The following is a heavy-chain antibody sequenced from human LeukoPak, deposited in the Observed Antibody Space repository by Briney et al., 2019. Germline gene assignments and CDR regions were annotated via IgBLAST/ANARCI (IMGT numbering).Heavy chain of an antibody. CDR3: ARGVTLVRGVILLDAFDI. CDR1: GYTFTSYT. Sequence: VASVKVSCKASGYTFTSYTLHWVRQAPGQRLEWMGWINVGNGNTKYSQKFQGRVTITRDTSARIAYMELSSLRSEDTAVYYCARGVTLVRGVILLDAFDIWGQGTMVTVSS. V-gene: IGHV1-3*01. CDR2: INVGNGNT. J-gene: IGHJ3*02. D-gene: IGHD3-10*01.